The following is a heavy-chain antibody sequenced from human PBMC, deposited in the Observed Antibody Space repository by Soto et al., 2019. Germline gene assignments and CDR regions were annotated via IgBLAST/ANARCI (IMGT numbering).Heavy chain of an antibody. Sequence: VGSLRLSCAASGFTFSSYEMNWVRQAPGKGLEWVSYISSSGSTIYYADSVKGRFTISRDNAKNSLYLQMNSLRAEDTAVYYCARGTQDARWYSSSWTHLKDVWGQGTTVTVSS. V-gene: IGHV3-48*03. CDR1: GFTFSSYE. CDR2: ISSSGSTI. D-gene: IGHD6-13*01. J-gene: IGHJ6*02. CDR3: ARGTQDARWYSSSWTHLKDV.